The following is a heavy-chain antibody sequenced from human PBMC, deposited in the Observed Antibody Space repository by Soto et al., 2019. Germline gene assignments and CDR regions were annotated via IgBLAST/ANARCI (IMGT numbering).Heavy chain of an antibody. Sequence: QVQLVESGGGVVQPGRSLRLSCAASGFTFSSYAMHWVRQAPGKGLEWVAVISYDGSNKYYADSVKGRFTISRDNSKNTLYMQMNSLRAEDTAVYYCARQFIAARPHYYYYGMDVSGQGTTVTVTS. CDR1: GFTFSSYA. D-gene: IGHD6-6*01. J-gene: IGHJ6*02. CDR3: ARQFIAARPHYYYYGMDV. CDR2: ISYDGSNK. V-gene: IGHV3-30-3*01.